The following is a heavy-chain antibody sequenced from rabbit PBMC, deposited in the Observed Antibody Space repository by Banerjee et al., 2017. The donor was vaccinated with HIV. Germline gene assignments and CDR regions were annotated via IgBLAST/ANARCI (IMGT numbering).Heavy chain of an antibody. CDR3: ASLSYGDVIGYAYGGL. D-gene: IGHD6-1*01. CDR1: GFSFSNTYY. J-gene: IGHJ4*01. V-gene: IGHV1S40*01. Sequence: QSLEESGGDLVKPGASLTLTCTASGFSFSNTYYMCWVRQAPGKGLEWIACIDSRDGDTYYANWAKGRFTISKSSSTTVTLQMTSLTAADTATYFCASLSYGDVIGYAYGGLWGPGTLVTVS. CDR2: IDSRDGDT.